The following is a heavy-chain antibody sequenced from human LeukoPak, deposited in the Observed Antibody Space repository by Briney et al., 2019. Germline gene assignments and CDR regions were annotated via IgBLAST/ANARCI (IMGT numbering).Heavy chain of an antibody. CDR1: GFTFSSYW. Sequence: GGSLRLSCAASGFTFSSYWMSWVRQAPGKGLEWVANIKQDGSEKYYVDSVKGRFTISRDNAKNSLYLQMNSLRAEDTAVYYCARDRILWFGELHNNDAFDIWGQGTMVTVSS. CDR2: IKQDGSEK. J-gene: IGHJ3*02. CDR3: ARDRILWFGELHNNDAFDI. V-gene: IGHV3-7*01. D-gene: IGHD3-10*01.